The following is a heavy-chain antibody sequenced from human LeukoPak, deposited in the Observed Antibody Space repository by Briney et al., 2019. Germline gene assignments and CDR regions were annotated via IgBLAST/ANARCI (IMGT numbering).Heavy chain of an antibody. CDR2: IYHSGST. CDR3: ARDNPKWLGAFDI. Sequence: PSETLSLTCTVSGYSISSGYYWGWIRQPPGKGLEWIGSIYHSGSTYYNPSLKSRVTISVDTSKNQFSLKLSSVTAADTAVYYCARDNPKWLGAFDIWGQGTMVTVSS. V-gene: IGHV4-38-2*02. CDR1: GYSISSGYY. D-gene: IGHD5-12*01. J-gene: IGHJ3*02.